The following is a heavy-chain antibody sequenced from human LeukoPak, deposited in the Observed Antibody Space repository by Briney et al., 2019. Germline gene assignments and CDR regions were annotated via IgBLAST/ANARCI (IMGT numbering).Heavy chain of an antibody. CDR2: ISSSGSTI. Sequence: PGGSLRLSCAASGFTFSSYEMNWVRQAPGKGLEWVSYISSSGSTIYYADSAKGRFTISRDNAKNSLYLQMNSLRAEDTAVYYCARGSHPGRYYYDSSGYLDYWGQGTLVTVSS. CDR3: ARGSHPGRYYYDSSGYLDY. CDR1: GFTFSSYE. J-gene: IGHJ4*02. D-gene: IGHD3-22*01. V-gene: IGHV3-48*03.